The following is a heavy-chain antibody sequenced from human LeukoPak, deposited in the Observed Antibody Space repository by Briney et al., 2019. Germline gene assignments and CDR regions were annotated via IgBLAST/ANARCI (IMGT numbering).Heavy chain of an antibody. CDR2: IKPDGSDK. D-gene: IGHD5-24*01. V-gene: IGHV3-7*01. CDR3: ATISAQTFDI. CDR1: GFTFSSYW. Sequence: PGGSLRLSCVGSGFTFSSYWVNWVSQSPGKGLEWVANIKPDGSDKYYVDSARGRFTVSRDNAKNSAFLQMNSLRAEDTAIYYCATISAQTFDIWGQGTLVSVSS. J-gene: IGHJ3*02.